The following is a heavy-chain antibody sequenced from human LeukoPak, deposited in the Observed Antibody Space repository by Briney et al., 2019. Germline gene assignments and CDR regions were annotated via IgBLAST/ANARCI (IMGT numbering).Heavy chain of an antibody. CDR2: TKSKTDGGTT. D-gene: IGHD6-13*01. CDR1: GFTFSNAW. Sequence: GGSLRLSCAASGFTFSNAWMSWVRQAPGKGLEWVGRTKSKTDGGTTDYAAPVKGRFTISRDDSKNTLYLQMNSLKTEDTAVYYCTTMPGGSSWYVFRDYWGQGTLVTVSS. V-gene: IGHV3-15*01. J-gene: IGHJ4*02. CDR3: TTMPGGSSWYVFRDY.